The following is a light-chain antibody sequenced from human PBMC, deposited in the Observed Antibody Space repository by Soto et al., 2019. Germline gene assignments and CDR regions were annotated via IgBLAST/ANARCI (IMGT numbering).Light chain of an antibody. CDR1: RYDVGGYNY. J-gene: IGLJ1*01. CDR3: SSYTRSSTLDV. Sequence: QSVLAQPASVSGSPGQSITISCTGTRYDVGGYNYVSWYQQHPGKAPKLIIYDVSNRPSGVSNRFSGSKSGNTASLTISGLQAEDEADYYCSSYTRSSTLDVFGTGNKVTVL. V-gene: IGLV2-14*01. CDR2: DVS.